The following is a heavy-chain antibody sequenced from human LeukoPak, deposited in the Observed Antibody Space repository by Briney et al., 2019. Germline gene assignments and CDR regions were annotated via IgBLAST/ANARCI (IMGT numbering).Heavy chain of an antibody. D-gene: IGHD2-2*01. CDR3: ARRYCSSTSCYAMDY. J-gene: IGHJ4*02. V-gene: IGHV3-21*01. CDR1: GSAFSSYS. CDR2: ISSSSSYI. Sequence: GGSLRLSCAASGSAFSSYSMNWVRQAPGKGLEWVSSISSSSSYIYYADSVKGRFTISRDNAKNSLYLQMNSLRAEDTAVYYCARRYCSSTSCYAMDYWGQGTLVTVSS.